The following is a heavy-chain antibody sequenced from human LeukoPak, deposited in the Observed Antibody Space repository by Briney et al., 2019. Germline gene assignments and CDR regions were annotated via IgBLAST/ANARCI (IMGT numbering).Heavy chain of an antibody. CDR2: IYSGGST. CDR1: GFTVSSNY. D-gene: IGHD5-12*01. Sequence: GGSLRLSCAASGFTVSSNYMSWVRQAPGKGLEWVSVIYSGGSTYYADSVKGRFTISRDNSKNTLYLQMNSLRAEDPAVYYCAKRSEEGGYDMWYYMDVWGKGTTVTISS. V-gene: IGHV3-53*01. CDR3: AKRSEEGGYDMWYYMDV. J-gene: IGHJ6*03.